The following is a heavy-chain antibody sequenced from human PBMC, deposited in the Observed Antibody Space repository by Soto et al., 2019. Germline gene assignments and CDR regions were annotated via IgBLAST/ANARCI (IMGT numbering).Heavy chain of an antibody. CDR3: ARASLSGSSSPGLDY. J-gene: IGHJ4*02. V-gene: IGHV3-33*01. CDR1: GFTFSSYG. CDR2: IWYDGSNK. Sequence: GGSLRLSCAASGFTFSSYGMHWVRQAPGKGLEWVAVIWYDGSNKYYADSVKGRFTISRDNSKNTLYLQMNSLRAEDTAVYYCARASLSGSSSPGLDYWGQGTLVTVSS. D-gene: IGHD6-6*01.